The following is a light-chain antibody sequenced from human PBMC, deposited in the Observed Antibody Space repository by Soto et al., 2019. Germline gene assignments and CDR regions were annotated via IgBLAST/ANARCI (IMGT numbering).Light chain of an antibody. Sequence: EIVMTQSPATLSVSPGGRATLSCRASQSISDTLAWYQQRPGQAPGLLIYSASRRATGFPGRFSGSGSGTDFTLTISSLQSEDLAVYYCQQYNNWPWTFGQGTKVDTK. CDR2: SAS. V-gene: IGKV3-15*01. J-gene: IGKJ1*01. CDR1: QSISDT. CDR3: QQYNNWPWT.